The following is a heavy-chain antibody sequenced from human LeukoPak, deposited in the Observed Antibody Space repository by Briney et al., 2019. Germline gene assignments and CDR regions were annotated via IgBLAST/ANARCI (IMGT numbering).Heavy chain of an antibody. Sequence: SETLSLTCTVSGASISSFYWSWIRQPPGKGLEWIGDIYNGGNTNYNPSLKSRVTISADTSKNQFSLRLRSVTAADTAVYYCARDSWLGSNRGFDYWGQGTLVTVSS. CDR1: GASISSFY. V-gene: IGHV4-59*01. J-gene: IGHJ4*02. CDR3: ARDSWLGSNRGFDY. D-gene: IGHD4-11*01. CDR2: IYNGGNT.